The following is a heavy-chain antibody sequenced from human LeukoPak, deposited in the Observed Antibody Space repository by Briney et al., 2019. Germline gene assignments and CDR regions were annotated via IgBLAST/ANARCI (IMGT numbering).Heavy chain of an antibody. CDR3: ARTRGYYGAYYYMDV. CDR2: IIPIFGTA. D-gene: IGHD3-3*01. J-gene: IGHJ6*03. CDR1: GGTFSSYA. Sequence: ASVKVSCKASGGTFSSYAISWVRQAPGQGLEWMGGIIPIFGTANYAQKFQGRVTITTDESTSTAYMELSSLRSEDTAVYYCARTRGYYGAYYYMDVWGKGTTVTVSS. V-gene: IGHV1-69*05.